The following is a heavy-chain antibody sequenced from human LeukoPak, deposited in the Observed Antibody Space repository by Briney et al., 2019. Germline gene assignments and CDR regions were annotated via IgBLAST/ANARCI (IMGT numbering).Heavy chain of an antibody. CDR3: ARNPGSDYPEW. V-gene: IGHV4-34*01. CDR2: INHSGST. J-gene: IGHJ4*02. Sequence: SETLSLTCAVYGGSFSGYYWSWIRQPPGKGLEWIGEINHSGSTNYNPSLKSRVTISVDTSKNQFSLKMSSVTAADTAVYYCARNPGSDYPEWWGQGTLVTVSS. D-gene: IGHD2-21*02. CDR1: GGSFSGYY.